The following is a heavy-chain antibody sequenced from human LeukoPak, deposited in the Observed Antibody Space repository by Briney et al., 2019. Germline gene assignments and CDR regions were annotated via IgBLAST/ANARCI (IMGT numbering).Heavy chain of an antibody. CDR2: ISSSSSYI. D-gene: IGHD3-10*01. CDR1: GFTFSSYR. CDR3: ARNVLLWFGESLYAFHI. V-gene: IGHV3-21*01. Sequence: GGSLRLSCADSGFTFSSYRMNWVRQAPGKGLEWVSSISSSSSYIYYADSVKGRFTISRDNAKNSLYLQMNSLRAEDTAVYYCARNVLLWFGESLYAFHIWGQGTMVTVSS. J-gene: IGHJ3*02.